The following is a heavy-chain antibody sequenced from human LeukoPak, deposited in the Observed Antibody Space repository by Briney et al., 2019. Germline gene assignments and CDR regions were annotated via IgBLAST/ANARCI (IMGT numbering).Heavy chain of an antibody. V-gene: IGHV3-13*01. CDR2: IVTAGDT. CDR3: ARGGGYCSSTSCYKGSYYYYGMDV. D-gene: IGHD2-2*02. Sequence: GGSLRLSCAASGFTFSSYDMHWVRQATGKGLEWVSAIVTAGDTYYPGSVKGRFTISRENAKNSLYLQMNSLRAGDTAVYYCARGGGYCSSTSCYKGSYYYYGMDVWGQGTTVTVSS. J-gene: IGHJ6*02. CDR1: GFTFSSYD.